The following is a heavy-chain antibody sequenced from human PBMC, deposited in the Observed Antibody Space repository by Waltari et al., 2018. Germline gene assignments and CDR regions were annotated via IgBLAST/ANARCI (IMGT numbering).Heavy chain of an antibody. Sequence: EVQLVESGGGLVKPGGSLRLSCAASGFSFNVYTMNWVRQTPGKGLECVSSIGSSSTYTYYADSVKGRFTISRDNAAHSLYLEMNALRPEDTGVYYCASHPEDFYYYMDVWGKGTTVTVSS. J-gene: IGHJ6*03. CDR3: ASHPEDFYYYMDV. V-gene: IGHV3-21*06. CDR2: IGSSSTYT. CDR1: GFSFNVYT.